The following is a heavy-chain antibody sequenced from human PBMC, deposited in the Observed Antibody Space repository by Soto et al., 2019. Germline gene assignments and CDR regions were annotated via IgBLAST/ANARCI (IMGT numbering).Heavy chain of an antibody. CDR2: ISYSGNT. D-gene: IGHD5-18*01. J-gene: IGHJ4*02. V-gene: IGHV4-59*08. Sequence: SETLSLTCYVSGDSITSYHWNWIRLPPGKGLEWIGYISYSGNTNYNPSLKSRLTMSVDTSKNQFSLKLSSVTAADTAVYYCARRGPQYSLDFWGLGTLVTVSS. CDR1: GDSITSYH. CDR3: ARRGPQYSLDF.